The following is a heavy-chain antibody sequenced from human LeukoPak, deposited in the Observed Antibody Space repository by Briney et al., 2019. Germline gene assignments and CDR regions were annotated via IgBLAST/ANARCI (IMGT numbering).Heavy chain of an antibody. J-gene: IGHJ5*02. CDR2: IYPGDSDT. CDR1: GYSFITYW. V-gene: IGHV5-51*01. CDR3: ARVNYYDTSAQSRCWFDP. D-gene: IGHD3-22*01. Sequence: GESLQISCKGSGYSFITYWIAWVRQLPGKGLEWMGIIYPGDSDTRYSPSFQGQVTISADKSITTAYLQLSSLKASDTAMYYCARVNYYDTSAQSRCWFDPWGQGTQVIVSP.